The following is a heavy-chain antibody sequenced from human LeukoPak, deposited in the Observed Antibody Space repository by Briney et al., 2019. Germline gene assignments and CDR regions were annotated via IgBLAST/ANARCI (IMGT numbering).Heavy chain of an antibody. CDR1: GGSISSGSYY. J-gene: IGHJ5*02. Sequence: SQTLSLTCTVSGGSISSGSYYWSWIRQPAGKGLEWIGRIYTSGSTNYNPSLKGRVTISVDTSKNQFSLKLSSVTAADTAVYYCARGEPNWNYYWFDPWGQGTLVTVSS. CDR2: IYTSGST. CDR3: ARGEPNWNYYWFDP. V-gene: IGHV4-61*02. D-gene: IGHD1-7*01.